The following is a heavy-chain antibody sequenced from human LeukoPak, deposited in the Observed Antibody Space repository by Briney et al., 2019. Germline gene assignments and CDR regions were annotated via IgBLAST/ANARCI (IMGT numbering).Heavy chain of an antibody. Sequence: LVKVSCKASEGTFSSYAISWVRQAPGQGLEWMGRIIPILGIANYAQKFQGRVTITADKSTSTAYMELSSLRSEDTAVYYCARAPEMATTNLFDYWGQGTLVTVSS. CDR1: EGTFSSYA. J-gene: IGHJ4*02. CDR2: IIPILGIA. D-gene: IGHD5-24*01. CDR3: ARAPEMATTNLFDY. V-gene: IGHV1-69*04.